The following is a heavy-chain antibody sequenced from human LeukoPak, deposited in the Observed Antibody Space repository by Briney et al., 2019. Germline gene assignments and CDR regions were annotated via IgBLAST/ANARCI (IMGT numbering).Heavy chain of an antibody. CDR2: INPNSGGT. CDR1: GYTFTGYY. D-gene: IGHD6-13*01. V-gene: IGHV1-2*04. CDR3: ARESSSWYPSFDY. J-gene: IGHJ4*02. Sequence: GASVKGSCKASGYTFTGYYMHWVRQAPGQGLEWMGWINPNSGGTNYAQKFQGWVTMTRDTSISTAYMELSRLRSDDTAVYYCARESSSWYPSFDYWGQGTLVTVSS.